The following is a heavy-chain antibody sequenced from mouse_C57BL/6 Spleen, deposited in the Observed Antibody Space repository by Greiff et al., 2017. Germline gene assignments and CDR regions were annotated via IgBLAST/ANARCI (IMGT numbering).Heavy chain of an antibody. Sequence: QVQLQQSGPELVKPGASVKISCKASGYAFSSSWMNWVKQRPGKGLEWIGRIYPGDGDTNYNGKFKGKATLTADKSSSTAYMQLSSLTSEDSAVXFGAILYYGNSGSFDVWGTGTTVTVSS. J-gene: IGHJ1*03. CDR2: IYPGDGDT. V-gene: IGHV1-82*01. D-gene: IGHD2-1*01. CDR1: GYAFSSSW. CDR3: AILYYGNSGSFDV.